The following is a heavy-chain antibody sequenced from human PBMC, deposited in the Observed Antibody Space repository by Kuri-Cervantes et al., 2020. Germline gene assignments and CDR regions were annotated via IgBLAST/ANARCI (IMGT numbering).Heavy chain of an antibody. CDR1: GFTVSSNY. V-gene: IGHV3-53*01. CDR2: IYSGGDT. Sequence: GESLKISCAASGFTVSSNYMSWVRQAPGKGLEWVSVIYSGGDTYYAESVKGRFTISRDDSKNTLYLQMNSLRAEDTAVYYCARLLYFDQWGQGTLVTVPQ. J-gene: IGHJ4*02. CDR3: ARLLYFDQ.